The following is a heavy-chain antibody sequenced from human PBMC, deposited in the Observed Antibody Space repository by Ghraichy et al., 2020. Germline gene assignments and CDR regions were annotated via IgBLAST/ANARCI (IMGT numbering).Heavy chain of an antibody. CDR3: ARTIVVVPAAIQYYCYMDV. V-gene: IGHV4-30-2*01. Sequence: SETLSLTCAVSGGSISSGGYSWSWIRQPPGKGLEWIGYIYHSGSTYYNPSLKSRVTISVDRSKNQISLKLRSVTAADTAVYYCARTIVVVPAAIQYYCYMDVWRKGTTVTVSS. D-gene: IGHD2-2*01. J-gene: IGHJ6*03. CDR1: GGSISSGGYS. CDR2: IYHSGST.